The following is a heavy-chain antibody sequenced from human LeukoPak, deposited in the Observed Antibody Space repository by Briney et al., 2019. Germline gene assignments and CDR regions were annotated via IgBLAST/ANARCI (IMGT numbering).Heavy chain of an antibody. CDR3: ASGVDCSGGSCFLPYYFDY. Sequence: SETLSLTCTVSGGSISSSTYYWGWIRQHPGRGLEWIGSVYYSGSTYYNPSLKSRVTISVDTSKNQFSLKLSSVTAADTAVYYCASGVDCSGGSCFLPYYFDYWGQGTLVTVSS. V-gene: IGHV4-39*01. J-gene: IGHJ4*02. D-gene: IGHD2-15*01. CDR1: GGSISSSTYY. CDR2: VYYSGST.